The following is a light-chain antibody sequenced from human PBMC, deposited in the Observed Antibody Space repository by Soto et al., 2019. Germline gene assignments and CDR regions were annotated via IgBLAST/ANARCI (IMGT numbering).Light chain of an antibody. V-gene: IGKV1-39*01. CDR1: QSIDTY. Sequence: DIQMTQSPSSLSASVGDRVTITCRASQSIDTYLNWYQQKPGTAPKLLIYAASSLQSGVPSRFSGSGSGTDFTLTISSLEPEDSAVYYCQQRHMWPITFGQGTRLEIK. J-gene: IGKJ5*01. CDR3: QQRHMWPIT. CDR2: AAS.